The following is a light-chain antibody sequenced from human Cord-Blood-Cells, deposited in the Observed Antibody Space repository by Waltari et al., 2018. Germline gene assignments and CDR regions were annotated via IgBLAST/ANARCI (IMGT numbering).Light chain of an antibody. CDR2: RNN. V-gene: IGLV1-47*01. J-gene: IGLJ1*01. CDR1: SSNTGSNY. Sequence: QSVLTQPPSASGTPGQRVTISCSGSSSNTGSNYVYWYQQLPGTAPKLLIYRNNQRPSGVPDRFSGSKSGTSVSLAISGLRSEDEADYYCAAWDDSLSGPVFGTGTKVTVL. CDR3: AAWDDSLSGPV.